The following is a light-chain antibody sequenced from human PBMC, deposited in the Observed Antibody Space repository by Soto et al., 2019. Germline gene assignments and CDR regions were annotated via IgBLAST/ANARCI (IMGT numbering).Light chain of an antibody. J-gene: IGLJ3*02. CDR2: EVA. V-gene: IGLV2-14*02. CDR1: STDPATYDL. Sequence: QSVLTQPASVSGSPGQSITISCTGTSTDPATYDLVSWYQQHPGKAPQLIIYEVAKRPSGVSARFSGSQSGDTASLTVSGLQAEDEADYYCSSYIPSNVDWVFGGGTKVTVL. CDR3: SSYIPSNVDWV.